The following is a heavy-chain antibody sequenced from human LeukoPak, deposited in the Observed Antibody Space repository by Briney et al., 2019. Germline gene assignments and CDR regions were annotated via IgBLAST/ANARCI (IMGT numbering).Heavy chain of an antibody. CDR2: IYRGGTT. Sequence: SGGSLRLSCAASGFTVSSNYMNWVRQAPGKGLEWVSVIYRGGTTFYAESVKGRFTISRDSSKNTVYLQMNSVRAEDTALYYCAKEVYDFDRNYYYGMDVWGQGTTVTVSS. V-gene: IGHV3-53*03. CDR3: AKEVYDFDRNYYYGMDV. CDR1: GFTVSSNY. D-gene: IGHD5/OR15-5a*01. J-gene: IGHJ6*02.